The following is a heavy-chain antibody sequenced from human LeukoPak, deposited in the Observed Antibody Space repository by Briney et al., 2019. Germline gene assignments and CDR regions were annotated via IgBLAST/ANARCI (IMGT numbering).Heavy chain of an antibody. Sequence: ASVKVSCKASGYTFTSYYMHWVRQAPGQGREWMGIINPRDGSTNYAQKFQGRVTMTRDTSTSTVYMELSSLRSEDTAVYYCATVGYSQFFDYWGQGTLVTVSS. J-gene: IGHJ4*02. V-gene: IGHV1-46*01. CDR1: GYTFTSYY. D-gene: IGHD5-18*01. CDR3: ATVGYSQFFDY. CDR2: INPRDGST.